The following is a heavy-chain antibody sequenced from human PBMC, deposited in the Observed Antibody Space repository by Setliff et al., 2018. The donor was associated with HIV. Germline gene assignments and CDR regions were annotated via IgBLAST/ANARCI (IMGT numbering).Heavy chain of an antibody. V-gene: IGHV1-46*01. CDR1: GGTFSSYA. D-gene: IGHD3-22*01. Sequence: ASVKVSCKASGGTFSSYAISWVRQAPGQGLEWMGIINPAGNPTSYAQKFQGRLTMTRDTSISTAYKELSRLRSDDTAVYYCARDYYDSSGYIFFPGLPDYWGQGTLVTVSS. CDR3: ARDYYDSSGYIFFPGLPDY. J-gene: IGHJ4*02. CDR2: INPAGNPT.